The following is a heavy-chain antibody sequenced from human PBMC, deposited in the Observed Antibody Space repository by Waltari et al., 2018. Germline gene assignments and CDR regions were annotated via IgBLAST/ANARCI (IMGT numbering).Heavy chain of an antibody. CDR3: ARAEKDGSGDYYYYYYMDV. CDR1: GGSISSYY. J-gene: IGHJ6*03. D-gene: IGHD3-10*01. Sequence: QVQLQESGPGLVKPSETLSLTCTVSGGSISSYYWSWIRQPQGKGLEWIGYIYYSGSTNYNPSLKSRVTISVDTSKNQFSLKLSSVTAADTAVYYCARAEKDGSGDYYYYYYMDVWGKGTTVTVSS. V-gene: IGHV4-59*01. CDR2: IYYSGST.